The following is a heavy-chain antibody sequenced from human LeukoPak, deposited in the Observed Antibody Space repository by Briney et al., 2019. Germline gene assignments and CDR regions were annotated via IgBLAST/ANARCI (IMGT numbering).Heavy chain of an antibody. CDR2: ISSSSSTI. V-gene: IGHV3-48*01. CDR1: GFTFSSYE. Sequence: PGGSLRLSCAASGFTFSSYEMNWVRQAPGKGLEWVSYISSSSSTIYYADSVKGRFTISRDNAKNSLYLQMNSLRAEDTAVYYCARDLSRSGYWFDPWGQGTLVTASS. J-gene: IGHJ5*02. CDR3: ARDLSRSGYWFDP. D-gene: IGHD3-3*01.